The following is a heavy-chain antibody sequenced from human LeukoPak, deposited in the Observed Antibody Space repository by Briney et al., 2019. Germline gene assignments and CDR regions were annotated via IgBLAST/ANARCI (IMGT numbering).Heavy chain of an antibody. CDR2: VNPNSGDT. J-gene: IGHJ4*02. CDR1: GYTFTGYY. D-gene: IGHD3-3*01. CDR3: ARARITIRAYDY. V-gene: IGHV1-2*02. Sequence: ASVKVSCKASGYTFTGYYLHWVRQAPGQGLEWMGCVNPNSGDTNYAQKFQGSVTMTRDTSISTAYMELSRLRSDDTAVYYCARARITIRAYDYWGQGTLVTVSS.